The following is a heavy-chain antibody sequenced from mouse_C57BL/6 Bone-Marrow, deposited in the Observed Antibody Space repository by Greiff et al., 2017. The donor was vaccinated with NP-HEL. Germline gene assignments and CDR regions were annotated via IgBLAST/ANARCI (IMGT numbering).Heavy chain of an antibody. CDR3: TVYGSSYDYAMDY. CDR1: GFTFSNYW. Sequence: EVQVVESGGGLVQPGGSMKLSCVASGFTFSNYWMNWVRQSPEKGLEWVAQIRLKSDNYATHYAESVKGRFTISRDDSKSSVYLQMNNLRAEDTGIYYCTVYGSSYDYAMDYWGQGTSVTVSS. D-gene: IGHD1-1*01. CDR2: IRLKSDNYAT. J-gene: IGHJ4*01. V-gene: IGHV6-3*01.